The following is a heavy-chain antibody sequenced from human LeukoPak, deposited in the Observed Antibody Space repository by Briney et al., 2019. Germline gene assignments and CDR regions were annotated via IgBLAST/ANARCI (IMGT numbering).Heavy chain of an antibody. CDR1: GFTFSSYS. V-gene: IGHV3-21*01. CDR3: ARVLGGDSGGYYYGDYYGMDV. D-gene: IGHD3-22*01. CDR2: ISSSSSYI. Sequence: GGSLRLSCAASGFTFSSYSMNWVRQAPGKGLEWVSSISSSSSYIYYADSVKGRFTISRDNAKNSLYLQMNSLRAEDTAVYYCARVLGGDSGGYYYGDYYGMDVWGQGTTVTVSS. J-gene: IGHJ6*02.